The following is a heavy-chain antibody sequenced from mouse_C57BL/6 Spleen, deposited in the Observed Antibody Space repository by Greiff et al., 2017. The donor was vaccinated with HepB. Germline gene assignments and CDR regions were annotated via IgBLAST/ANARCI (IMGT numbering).Heavy chain of an antibody. V-gene: IGHV1-82*01. J-gene: IGHJ4*01. Sequence: QVQLKESGPELVKPGASVKISCKASGYAFSSSWMNWVKQRPGKGLEWIGRIYPGDGDTNYNGKFKGKATLTADKSSSTAYMQLSSLTSEDSAVYFCARLDYDDYYAMDYWGQGTSVTVSS. CDR3: ARLDYDDYYAMDY. CDR2: IYPGDGDT. D-gene: IGHD2-4*01. CDR1: GYAFSSSW.